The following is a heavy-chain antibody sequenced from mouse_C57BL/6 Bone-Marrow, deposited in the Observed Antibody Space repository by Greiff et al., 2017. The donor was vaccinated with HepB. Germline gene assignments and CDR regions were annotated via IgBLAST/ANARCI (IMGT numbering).Heavy chain of an antibody. CDR1: GYTFTSYW. Sequence: VQLQQPGAELVKPGASVKLSCKASGYTFTSYWMQWVKQRPGQGLEWIGEIDPSDSYTNYNQKFKGKATLTVDTSSSTAYMQLSSLTSEDSAVYYCARRGYGGYWGQGTTLTVSS. CDR2: IDPSDSYT. J-gene: IGHJ2*01. CDR3: ARRGYGGY. V-gene: IGHV1-50*01. D-gene: IGHD1-1*02.